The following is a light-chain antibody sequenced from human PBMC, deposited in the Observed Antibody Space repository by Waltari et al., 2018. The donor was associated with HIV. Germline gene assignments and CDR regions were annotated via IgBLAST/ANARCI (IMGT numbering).Light chain of an antibody. CDR1: SSDVGGYNY. CDR2: EVT. CDR3: SSYTSSNTVV. Sequence: QSALTQPASVSGSPGQSITISCTGTSSDVGGYNYVSWYQQHPGKAPKVMIYEVTNRPSGVSNRFSGSKSGNTASLTISGLQAEDEAGYYCSSYTSSNTVVFGGGTKLTVL. J-gene: IGLJ2*01. V-gene: IGLV2-14*01.